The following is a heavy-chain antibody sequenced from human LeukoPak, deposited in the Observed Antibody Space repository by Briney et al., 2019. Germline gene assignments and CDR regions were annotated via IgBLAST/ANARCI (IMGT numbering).Heavy chain of an antibody. CDR2: ISWNSGSI. CDR1: GFTFDDYA. D-gene: IGHD6-19*01. Sequence: GGSLRLSCAASGFTFDDYAMHWVRQAPGKGLEWVSGISWNSGSIGYADSVKGRFTISRDNAKNSLYLQMNSLRAEDTALYYCAKDTDAVAGFFGYWGQGTLVTVSS. V-gene: IGHV3-9*01. CDR3: AKDTDAVAGFFGY. J-gene: IGHJ4*02.